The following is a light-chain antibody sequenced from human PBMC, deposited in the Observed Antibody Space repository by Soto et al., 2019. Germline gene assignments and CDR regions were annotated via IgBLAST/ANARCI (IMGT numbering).Light chain of an antibody. V-gene: IGKV3-15*01. Sequence: EIVMTQSPATLSVSPGERATLSCRSSQTVSRNLSWYQQKPGQAPRLLFYGASTRATGIPARFSGSGSGTEFTLTISSLQSEDFAVYYCQQRSNWPQTFGQGTKVDIK. CDR2: GAS. CDR3: QQRSNWPQT. J-gene: IGKJ1*01. CDR1: QTVSRN.